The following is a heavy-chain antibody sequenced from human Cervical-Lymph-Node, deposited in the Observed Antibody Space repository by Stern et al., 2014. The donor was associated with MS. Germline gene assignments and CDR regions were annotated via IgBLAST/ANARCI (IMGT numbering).Heavy chain of an antibody. CDR1: GDTFASYP. V-gene: IGHV1-46*03. CDR3: ANPLPYAN. J-gene: IGHJ1*01. CDR2: VNPNDGRT. D-gene: IGHD4-17*01. Sequence: DQLVESGAEVKKPGASVKVSCKASGDTFASYPIHWLRQAPGQGPEWMGIVNPNDGRTTYAQTFQGRVTMTRDTSTKTGCMELSSLKAEDTAMYFCANPLPYANWGQGTRVTVSS.